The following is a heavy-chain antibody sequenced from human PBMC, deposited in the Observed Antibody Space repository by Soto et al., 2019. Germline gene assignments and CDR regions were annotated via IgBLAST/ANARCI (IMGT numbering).Heavy chain of an antibody. CDR1: GFTFSSYG. J-gene: IGHJ4*02. CDR2: IWYDGSNK. D-gene: IGHD3-3*01. V-gene: IGHV3-33*01. CDR3: AREGRFLEWLLSAAHFDY. Sequence: GGSLRLSCAASGFTFSSYGMHWVRQAPGKGLEWVAVIWYDGSNKYYADSVKGRFTISRDNSKNTLYLQMNSLRAEDTAVYYCAREGRFLEWLLSAAHFDYWGQGTLVTVSS.